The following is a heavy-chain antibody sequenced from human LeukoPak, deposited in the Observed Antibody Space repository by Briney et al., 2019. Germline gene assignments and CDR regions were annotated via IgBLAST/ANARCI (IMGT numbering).Heavy chain of an antibody. CDR2: INWNGGGI. J-gene: IGHJ4*02. Sequence: GGSLRLSCAASGFIFDEYAIHWVRQAPGKGLEWVSVINWNGGGIGYADSVKGRFTISRDNAKNSLYLQMNSLRPEDTALYYCAKNNLQGIAVADHFDYWGQGTLVTVSS. CDR1: GFIFDEYA. CDR3: AKNNLQGIAVADHFDY. D-gene: IGHD6-19*01. V-gene: IGHV3-9*01.